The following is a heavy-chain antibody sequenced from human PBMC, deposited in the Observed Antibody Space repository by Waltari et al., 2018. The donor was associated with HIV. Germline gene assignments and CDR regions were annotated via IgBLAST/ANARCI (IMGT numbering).Heavy chain of an antibody. D-gene: IGHD3-22*01. J-gene: IGHJ4*02. CDR2: ISGYNGDT. CDR3: GRDHYYGSSWYYSDY. CDR1: GYTFTNYG. Sequence: QVHLVQSGAELRKPGASVTVSCKASGYTFTNYGITGVRQAPGQGLEWVGWISGYNGDTKYAQKVRGRVTMTTDTSTGTAYLEMGSLRFDDTAVYYCGRDHYYGSSWYYSDYWGQGTLVTVSS. V-gene: IGHV1-18*01.